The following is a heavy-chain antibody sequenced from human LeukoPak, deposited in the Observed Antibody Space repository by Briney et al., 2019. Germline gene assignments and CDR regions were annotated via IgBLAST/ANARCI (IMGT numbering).Heavy chain of an antibody. D-gene: IGHD2-15*01. Sequence: SETLSLTCTVSGGSISSGGYYWSWIRQHPGKGLEWIGYIYYSGSTYYNPSLKSRVTISVDTSKNQFSLKLSSVTAEDTAVYYCARGGLLHYGMDVWGKGTTVTVSS. CDR1: GGSISSGGYY. J-gene: IGHJ6*04. CDR2: IYYSGST. CDR3: ARGGLLHYGMDV. V-gene: IGHV4-31*03.